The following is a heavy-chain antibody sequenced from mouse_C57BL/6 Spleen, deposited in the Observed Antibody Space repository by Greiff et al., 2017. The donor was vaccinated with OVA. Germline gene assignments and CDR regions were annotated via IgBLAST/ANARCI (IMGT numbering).Heavy chain of an antibody. CDR1: GYSFTSYW. Sequence: VQLQQPGAELVKPGASVKLSCKASGYSFTSYWMHWVKQRPGRGLEWIGRIDPNSGGTKYNEKFKSKATLTVDKPSSTAYMQLSSLTSEDSAVYYCARHDYGSGYDWYFEVWGTGTTVTAAS. CDR2: IDPNSGGT. V-gene: IGHV1-72*01. D-gene: IGHD1-1*01. J-gene: IGHJ1*03. CDR3: ARHDYGSGYDWYFEV.